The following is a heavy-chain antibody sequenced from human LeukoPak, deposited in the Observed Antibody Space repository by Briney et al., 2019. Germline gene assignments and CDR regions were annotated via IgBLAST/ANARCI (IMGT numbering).Heavy chain of an antibody. CDR2: ISSDGSST. CDR1: RFTVSSYP. D-gene: IGHD5-12*01. J-gene: IGHJ4*02. Sequence: SGGSVRFSCAASRFTVSSYPMHWVRQAPGKGLEYVSTISSDGSSTYYKNCVKGRLTISRDNSKNTLYLHMGSLRTEDMAVYYCARESARTPWLFDYWGEGTRVTVSS. CDR3: ARESARTPWLFDY. V-gene: IGHV3-64*01.